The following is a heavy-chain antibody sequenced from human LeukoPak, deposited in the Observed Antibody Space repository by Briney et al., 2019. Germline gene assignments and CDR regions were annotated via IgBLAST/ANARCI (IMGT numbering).Heavy chain of an antibody. Sequence: GGSLRLSCAASGFTFSNYAMSWVRQAPGKGLEWVSAISGSGGSTYYADSVKGRFTISRDNSKNTLYLQMNSLRAEDTAVYYCAKDPHVLRFLEWLSAFDYWGQGTLVTVSS. CDR3: AKDPHVLRFLEWLSAFDY. CDR2: ISGSGGST. D-gene: IGHD3-3*01. J-gene: IGHJ4*02. CDR1: GFTFSNYA. V-gene: IGHV3-23*01.